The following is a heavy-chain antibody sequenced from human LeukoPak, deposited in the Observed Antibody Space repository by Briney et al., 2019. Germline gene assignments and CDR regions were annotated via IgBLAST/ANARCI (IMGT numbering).Heavy chain of an antibody. D-gene: IGHD3-22*01. Sequence: GRSLRLSCAASGFTFSSYAMHWVRQAPGKGLEWVAVISYDGSNKNYADSVKGRFTISRDNSKNTLYLQMNSLRAEDTAVYYCAKWRQDYYDSSTYYYDGFDIWGQGTRVTVSS. CDR3: AKWRQDYYDSSTYYYDGFDI. CDR2: ISYDGSNK. J-gene: IGHJ3*02. CDR1: GFTFSSYA. V-gene: IGHV3-30*18.